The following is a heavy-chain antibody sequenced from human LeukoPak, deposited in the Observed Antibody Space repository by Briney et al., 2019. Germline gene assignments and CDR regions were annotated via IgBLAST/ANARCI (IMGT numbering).Heavy chain of an antibody. CDR2: ISRSGSTI. CDR3: AIHYRLKHHSLYPDY. D-gene: IGHD1-14*01. J-gene: IGHJ4*02. Sequence: PGGSLRLSCAASGFTFSDYYMSWLRQAPGQGLEWVSYISRSGSTIYYADSVKGRFPISRDNATNSLYLQMNSLSAEYTAVYYCAIHYRLKHHSLYPDYWGQGTLVTLSS. CDR1: GFTFSDYY. V-gene: IGHV3-11*04.